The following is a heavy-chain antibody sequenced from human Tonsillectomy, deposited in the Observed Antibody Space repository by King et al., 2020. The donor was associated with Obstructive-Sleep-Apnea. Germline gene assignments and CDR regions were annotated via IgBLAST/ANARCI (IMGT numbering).Heavy chain of an antibody. D-gene: IGHD4-23*01. V-gene: IGHV3-48*03. Sequence: VQLVESGGGLVQPGGSLRLSCTVSGFNFNTYAMNWVRQAPGKGLEWVSYISSGPTTTLYADSVKGRFTISRASAKNSLFLPMNSLTAEDTAVYYCARDVGYGGYLDYWGQGTLVTVSS. CDR2: ISSGPTTT. CDR1: GFNFNTYA. CDR3: ARDVGYGGYLDY. J-gene: IGHJ4*02.